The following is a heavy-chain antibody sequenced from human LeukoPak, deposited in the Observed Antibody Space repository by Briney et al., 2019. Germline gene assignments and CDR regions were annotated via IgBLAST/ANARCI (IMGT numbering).Heavy chain of an antibody. V-gene: IGHV1-2*02. D-gene: IGHD3-10*01. CDR2: IKPNSGGT. Sequence: ASVKVSCKASGYSFADYYMHWVRQAPGQGLEWMGWIKPNSGGTRSAQKFQVRVTMTRDTSISTAYMELSSLRYDDTAVYYCATNILVRDIINWFDPWGQGTLVTVSS. CDR1: GYSFADYY. J-gene: IGHJ5*02. CDR3: ATNILVRDIINWFDP.